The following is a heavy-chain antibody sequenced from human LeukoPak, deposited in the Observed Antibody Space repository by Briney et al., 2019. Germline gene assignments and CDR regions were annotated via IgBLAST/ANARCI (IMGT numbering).Heavy chain of an antibody. CDR3: ARSLHDCSGGSCYSGGWFDP. J-gene: IGHJ5*02. CDR2: MNPNSGNT. V-gene: IGHV1-8*01. Sequence: ASVKVSCKASGYTFTSYDINWVRQATGQGLEWMGWMNPNSGNTGYAQKFQGRVTMTRNTSISTAYMELSSLRSEDTAVYYCARSLHDCSGGSCYSGGWFDPWGQGTLITVSS. D-gene: IGHD2-15*01. CDR1: GYTFTSYD.